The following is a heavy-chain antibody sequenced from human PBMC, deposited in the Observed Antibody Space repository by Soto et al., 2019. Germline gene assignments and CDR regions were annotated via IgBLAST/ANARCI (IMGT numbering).Heavy chain of an antibody. CDR2: ISYDGSNK. D-gene: IGHD1-1*01. Sequence: GGSLRLSWSASGFTFSSYGMHCVRQAPGKGLEWVAVISYDGSNKYYADSVKGRFTISRDNSKNTLYLQMNSLRAEDTAVYYCAKDNGVYKWNEGSYGMDVWGQGNTVTVSS. J-gene: IGHJ6*01. CDR1: GFTFSSYG. CDR3: AKDNGVYKWNEGSYGMDV. V-gene: IGHV3-30*18.